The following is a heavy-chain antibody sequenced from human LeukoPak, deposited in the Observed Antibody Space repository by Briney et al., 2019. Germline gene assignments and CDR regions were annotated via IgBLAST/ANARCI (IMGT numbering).Heavy chain of an antibody. CDR2: ISSASSYI. V-gene: IGHV3-21*05. CDR3: ASGRPFDY. D-gene: IGHD1-26*01. CDR1: GFSFTTYS. J-gene: IGHJ4*02. Sequence: GGSLRLSCAASGFSFTTYSMNWVRQSPKKGLEWISYISSASSYIYYADSVKGRFTISRDNAKNSLYLQMNSLGAEDTAVYYCASGRPFDYWGQGTLVTVSS.